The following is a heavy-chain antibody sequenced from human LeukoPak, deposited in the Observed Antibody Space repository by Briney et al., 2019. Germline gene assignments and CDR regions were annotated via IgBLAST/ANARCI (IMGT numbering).Heavy chain of an antibody. CDR3: ARQPDYYYYYYGMDV. J-gene: IGHJ6*04. D-gene: IGHD5-12*01. CDR2: IYYSGST. V-gene: IGHV4-59*01. Sequence: SETLSLTCTVSGGSISSYYWSWIRQPPGKGLEWIGYIYYSGSTNYNPSLKSRVTISVDTSKNQFSLKLTSVTAADTAVYYCARQPDYYYYYYGMDVWGKGTTVTVSS. CDR1: GGSISSYY.